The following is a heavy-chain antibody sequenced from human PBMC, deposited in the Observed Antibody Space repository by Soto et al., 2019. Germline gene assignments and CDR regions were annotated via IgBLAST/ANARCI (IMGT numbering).Heavy chain of an antibody. CDR2: ISSSGADI. V-gene: IGHV3-21*02. Sequence: EVQLVESGGGLVKPGGSLRLSCAASGFTFSSYGMHWVRQAPGKGLEWVSCISSSGADIYYADSVRGRFTISRDKNKNCLFLQIKSLRAEDSAVYYCANEPHYWGQGTLVTVSS. J-gene: IGHJ4*02. CDR3: ANEPHY. CDR1: GFTFSSYG.